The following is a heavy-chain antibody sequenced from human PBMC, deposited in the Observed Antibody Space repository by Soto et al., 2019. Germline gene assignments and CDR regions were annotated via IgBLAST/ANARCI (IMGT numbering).Heavy chain of an antibody. CDR2: IYYSGNT. Sequence: SETLSLTCTVSGGSISSGGSYWGWIRQPPGKGLEWIGYIYYSGNTYFNPSLKSRVTLSVDTSKNQFSLNLGSVTAADTAVYYCVRYCSTTKCPFDYWDQGTLVTVSS. CDR3: VRYCSTTKCPFDY. V-gene: IGHV4-30-4*01. CDR1: GGSISSGGSY. J-gene: IGHJ4*02. D-gene: IGHD2-2*01.